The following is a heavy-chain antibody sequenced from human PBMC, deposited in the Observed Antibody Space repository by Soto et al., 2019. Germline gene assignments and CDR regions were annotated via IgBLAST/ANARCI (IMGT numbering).Heavy chain of an antibody. CDR2: IIPILGIA. CDR3: AREGCSGGSCYAEKYFDL. V-gene: IGHV1-69*08. D-gene: IGHD2-15*01. J-gene: IGHJ2*01. CDR1: GGTFSSYN. Sequence: QVQLVQSGAEVKKPGSSVKVSCKASGGTFSSYNISWVRQAPGQGLEWMGRIIPILGIANYAQKFQGRVTITADKSTSTADMELSSLGAEDTAVYYCAREGCSGGSCYAEKYFDLWGRGPLVTVSS.